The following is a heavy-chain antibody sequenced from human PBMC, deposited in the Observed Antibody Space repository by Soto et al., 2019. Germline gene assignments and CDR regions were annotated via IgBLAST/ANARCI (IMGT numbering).Heavy chain of an antibody. CDR1: GFTFSSYG. J-gene: IGHJ4*02. Sequence: GGSLRLSCAASGFTFSSYGMHWVRQAPGKGLEWVAVIWYDGSNKYYADSVKGRFTISRDNSKNTLYLQMNGLGAEDTAVYYCARDWEVYSSGWDVDYWGQGTLVTVSS. V-gene: IGHV3-33*01. CDR2: IWYDGSNK. CDR3: ARDWEVYSSGWDVDY. D-gene: IGHD6-19*01.